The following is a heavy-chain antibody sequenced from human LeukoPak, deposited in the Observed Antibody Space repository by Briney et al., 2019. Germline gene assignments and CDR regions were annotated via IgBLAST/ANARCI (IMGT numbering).Heavy chain of an antibody. CDR1: GGSISSSSYY. J-gene: IGHJ4*02. CDR2: IYYSGST. Sequence: SETLSLTCTVSGGSISSSSYYWGWIRQPPGKGLEWIGSIYYSGSTYYNPSLKGRVTISVDTSKNQFSLKLSSVTAADTAVYYCARLRSYSSSSYYFDYWGQGTLVTVSS. CDR3: ARLRSYSSSSYYFDY. D-gene: IGHD6-6*01. V-gene: IGHV4-39*01.